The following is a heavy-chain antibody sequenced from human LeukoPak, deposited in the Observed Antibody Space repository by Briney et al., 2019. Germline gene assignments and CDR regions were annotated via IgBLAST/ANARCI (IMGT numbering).Heavy chain of an antibody. D-gene: IGHD3-10*01. J-gene: IGHJ4*02. CDR1: GGSISRYY. CDR2: KDYSGST. Sequence: SETLSLTCTVSGGSISRYYWSWIRQPPGKGLEWIGYKDYSGSTNYNRSLKSRVTISVDTSKNQFSLKLSSVTAADTAVYYCVRHYMGSYYNRGLDCWGQGTLLTVSS. V-gene: IGHV4-59*08. CDR3: VRHYMGSYYNRGLDC.